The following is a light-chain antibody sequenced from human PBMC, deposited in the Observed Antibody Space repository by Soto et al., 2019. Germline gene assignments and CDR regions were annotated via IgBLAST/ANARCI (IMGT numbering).Light chain of an antibody. Sequence: DIQMTQSPSTLSATAGDRVTITCRASQSISSWLAWYQHKPGKAPKLLIYDVSRLEGGVPSRFTGSGSGTEFTLTINSLHPDDSATYYCQQYNSYCTFGQGTKVDIK. J-gene: IGKJ1*01. CDR2: DVS. CDR1: QSISSW. CDR3: QQYNSYCT. V-gene: IGKV1-5*01.